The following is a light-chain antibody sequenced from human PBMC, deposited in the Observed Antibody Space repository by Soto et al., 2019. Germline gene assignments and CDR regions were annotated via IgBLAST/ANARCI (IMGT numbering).Light chain of an antibody. Sequence: QAVVTQPPSVSGAPGQRVTISCTGSSSNIGAGYDVHWYQHLPGTAPKLLIYGNNNRPSGVPDRFSGSKSGTSASLAITGLQAEDEADYYCHSYDSSLSGPMFGGGTKLTVL. CDR2: GNN. CDR3: HSYDSSLSGPM. CDR1: SSNIGAGYD. V-gene: IGLV1-40*01. J-gene: IGLJ3*02.